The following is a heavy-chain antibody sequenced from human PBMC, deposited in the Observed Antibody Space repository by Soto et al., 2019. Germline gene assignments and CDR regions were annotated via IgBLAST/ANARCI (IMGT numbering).Heavy chain of an antibody. J-gene: IGHJ6*02. CDR2: IHYTGNS. D-gene: IGHD2-8*02. CDR1: GGSLSGYY. CDR3: ARDSQYCSGGRCYADFYGMDV. V-gene: IGHV4-59*01. Sequence: SETLSLTCTVSGGSLSGYYWSWIRQPPGKGLEWIGHIHYTGNSKYNPSLKSRVTISVDTSKDQFYLSLSSATAADTAVYYCARDSQYCSGGRCYADFYGMDVWGQGTTVTVSS.